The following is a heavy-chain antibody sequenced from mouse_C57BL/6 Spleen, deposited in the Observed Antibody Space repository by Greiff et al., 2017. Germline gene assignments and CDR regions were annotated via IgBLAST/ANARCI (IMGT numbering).Heavy chain of an antibody. Sequence: QVQLKESGPGLVQPSQSLSITCTVSGFSLTSYGVHWVRQSPGKGLEWLGVIWSGGSTDYNAAFMSRLSITKDNSKSQVFFKMNSLQADDTAIYYCAKENYGRDYAMDYWGQGTSVTVSS. CDR2: IWSGGST. CDR3: AKENYGRDYAMDY. J-gene: IGHJ4*01. V-gene: IGHV2-5*01. D-gene: IGHD1-1*01. CDR1: GFSLTSYG.